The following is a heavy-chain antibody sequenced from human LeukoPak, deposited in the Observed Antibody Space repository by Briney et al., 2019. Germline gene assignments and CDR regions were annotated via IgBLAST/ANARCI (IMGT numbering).Heavy chain of an antibody. V-gene: IGHV3-53*01. J-gene: IGHJ4*02. CDR1: GFTVSSNS. CDR2: IYSGGNT. Sequence: GGSLRLSCTVSGFTVSSNSMSWVRQAPGKGLEWVSFIYSGGNTHYSDSVKGRFTISRDNSKNTLYLQMNSLRAEDTAVYYCAKDRLRGYYDSSGQFDYWGQGTLVTVSS. D-gene: IGHD3-22*01. CDR3: AKDRLRGYYDSSGQFDY.